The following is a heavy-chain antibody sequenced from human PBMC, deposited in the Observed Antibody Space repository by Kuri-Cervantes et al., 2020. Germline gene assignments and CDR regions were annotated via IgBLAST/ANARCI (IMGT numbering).Heavy chain of an antibody. V-gene: IGHV1-58*01. Sequence: SVKVSCKASGFTFTSSAVQWVRQARGQRLEWIGWIVVGSGNTNYAQKFQERVTITRDMSTSTAYMELSSLRSEDTAVYYCARERSEWFGELLSPLDYWGQGTLVTVSS. CDR2: IVVGSGNT. D-gene: IGHD3-10*01. J-gene: IGHJ4*02. CDR1: GFTFTSSA. CDR3: ARERSEWFGELLSPLDY.